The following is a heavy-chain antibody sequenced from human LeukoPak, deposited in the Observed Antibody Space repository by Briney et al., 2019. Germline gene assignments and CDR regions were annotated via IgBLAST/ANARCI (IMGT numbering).Heavy chain of an antibody. J-gene: IGHJ4*02. Sequence: GASVKVSCKASGYTFTSYDINWVRQATGQGLEWMGWMNPNSGNTGYAQKFQGRVTMTRNTSISTAYMELSRLRSDDTAVYYCARVGPAAYYFDYWGQGTLVTVSS. CDR3: ARVGPAAYYFDY. V-gene: IGHV1-8*01. D-gene: IGHD2-2*01. CDR1: GYTFTSYD. CDR2: MNPNSGNT.